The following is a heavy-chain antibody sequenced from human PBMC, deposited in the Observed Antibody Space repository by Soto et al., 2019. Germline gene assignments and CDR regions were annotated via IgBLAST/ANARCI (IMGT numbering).Heavy chain of an antibody. CDR3: SRGASGMTVALFDS. D-gene: IGHD6-19*01. CDR1: GDSVSIYSAA. J-gene: IGHJ5*01. V-gene: IGHV6-1*01. CDR2: TYYRSKWYD. Sequence: SQTLSLTCGVSGDSVSIYSAAWNLIRQSPSRGLEWLGRTYYRSKWYDDYAVSVKGRITINPDTSKNQFSLQLNSVTPEDTAVYYCSRGASGMTVALFDSWGQGTLVTVSS.